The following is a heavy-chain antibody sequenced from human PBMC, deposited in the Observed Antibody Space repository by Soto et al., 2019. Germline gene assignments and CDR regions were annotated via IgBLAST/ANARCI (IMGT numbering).Heavy chain of an antibody. CDR2: LSHDGINE. D-gene: IGHD2-21*01. CDR3: ARDGPNTGVGDDYYYGMDV. J-gene: IGHJ6*02. Sequence: QVHLVESGGGVVQPGRSLRLSCAASGFTLSGYAVHWVRQAPGKGLEWVAALSHDGINEFYRDSVKGRFTISRDNSKNQFYLQMNSLRDEDTAVYYCARDGPNTGVGDDYYYGMDVWGQGTTVTVS. CDR1: GFTLSGYA. V-gene: IGHV3-30-3*01.